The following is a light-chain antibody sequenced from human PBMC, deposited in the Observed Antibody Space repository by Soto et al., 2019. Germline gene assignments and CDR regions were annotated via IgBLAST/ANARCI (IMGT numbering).Light chain of an antibody. J-gene: IGKJ2*01. CDR1: QTVSTF. V-gene: IGKV3-11*01. Sequence: EIVLTQSPATLSLSPGERATLSCRASQTVSTFLAWYQQKPGQAPRLLIYDASNRATGIPDRISGSGSRTDFTLTISSLEPEDFGVYYCQQRSDWPKYTFGQGTKLEIK. CDR2: DAS. CDR3: QQRSDWPKYT.